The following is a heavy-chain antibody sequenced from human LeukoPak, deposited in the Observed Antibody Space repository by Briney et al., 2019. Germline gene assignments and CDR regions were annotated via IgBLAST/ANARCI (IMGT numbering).Heavy chain of an antibody. Sequence: PGGSLRLSCAASGFTFSSYAMHWVRQAPGKGLEWVAVISYDGSSKYYADSVKGRFTISRDNSKNTLYLQMNSLRAEDTAVYYCAREDMTTVVTPFDYWGQGTLVTVSS. V-gene: IGHV3-30-3*01. D-gene: IGHD4-23*01. CDR1: GFTFSSYA. CDR2: ISYDGSSK. J-gene: IGHJ4*02. CDR3: AREDMTTVVTPFDY.